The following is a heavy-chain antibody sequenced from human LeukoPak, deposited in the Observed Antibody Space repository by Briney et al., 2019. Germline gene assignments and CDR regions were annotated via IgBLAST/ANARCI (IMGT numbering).Heavy chain of an antibody. CDR3: ARDLEGSSWYGNY. V-gene: IGHV1-2*02. CDR2: INPNSGGT. Sequence: ASVKVSCKASGYTFTGYYMHWVRQAPGQGLEWMGWINPNSGGTNYAQKFQGRATMTRDTSISTAYMELSRLRSDDTAVYYCARDLEGSSWYGNYWGQGTLVTVSS. D-gene: IGHD6-13*01. J-gene: IGHJ4*02. CDR1: GYTFTGYY.